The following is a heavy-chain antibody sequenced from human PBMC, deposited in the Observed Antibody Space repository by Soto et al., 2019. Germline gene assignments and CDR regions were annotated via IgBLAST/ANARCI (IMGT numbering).Heavy chain of an antibody. CDR2: INHSGST. J-gene: IGHJ6*02. CDR1: GGSFSGYY. V-gene: IGHV4-34*01. D-gene: IGHD1-26*01. Sequence: PETLCLTCAVYGGSFSGYYWSWIRQPPGKGLEWIGEINHSGSTNYNPSLKSRVTISVDTSKNQFSLKLSSVTAADTAVYYCASLNRGYSGSRLYYYGMDVWGQGTTVTVSS. CDR3: ASLNRGYSGSRLYYYGMDV.